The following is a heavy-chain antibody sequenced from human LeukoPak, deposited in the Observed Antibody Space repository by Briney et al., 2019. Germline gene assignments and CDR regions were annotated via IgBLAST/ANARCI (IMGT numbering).Heavy chain of an antibody. V-gene: IGHV3-21*01. CDR3: ARDYDYVWASYRNLDY. Sequence: GGSLRLSCAASGFTFSSYSMNWVRQAPGKGLEWVSSISSSSSYIYYADSVKGRFTISRDNAKNSLYLQMNSLRAEDTAVYYCARDYDYVWASYRNLDYWGQGTLVTVSS. CDR1: GFTFSSYS. D-gene: IGHD3-16*02. CDR2: ISSSSSYI. J-gene: IGHJ4*02.